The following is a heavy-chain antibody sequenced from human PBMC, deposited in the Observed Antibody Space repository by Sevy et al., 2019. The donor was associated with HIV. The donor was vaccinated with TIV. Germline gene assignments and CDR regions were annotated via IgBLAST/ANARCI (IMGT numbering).Heavy chain of an antibody. D-gene: IGHD3-22*01. CDR2: ISRSGGRT. Sequence: GGSLRLSCAASGFTFSSYGMSWVRQAPGKGLEWVSAISRSGGRTYYGDSVKGRFTISRDNSKNTLYLQMNSLRAEDTTVHYCAKEGLRPYDSSSYYAGRDGFHIWGQGTMVTVSS. CDR1: GFTFSSYG. CDR3: AKEGLRPYDSSSYYAGRDGFHI. J-gene: IGHJ3*02. V-gene: IGHV3-23*01.